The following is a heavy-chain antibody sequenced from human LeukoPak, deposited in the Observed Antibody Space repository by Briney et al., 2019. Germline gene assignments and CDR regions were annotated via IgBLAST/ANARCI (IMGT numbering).Heavy chain of an antibody. CDR2: IRGNGATT. CDR3: AKAYHDSVCLIDY. D-gene: IGHD5/OR15-5a*01. Sequence: GGSLRLSCAASGITFSSHAMTWVRQAPGKGMEWVAAIRGNGATTDYADSVKGRFTISRDNSKSTLYLQMDSLRAEDTAVYYCAKAYHDSVCLIDYWGQGTLVTVSS. CDR1: GITFSSHA. J-gene: IGHJ4*02. V-gene: IGHV3-23*01.